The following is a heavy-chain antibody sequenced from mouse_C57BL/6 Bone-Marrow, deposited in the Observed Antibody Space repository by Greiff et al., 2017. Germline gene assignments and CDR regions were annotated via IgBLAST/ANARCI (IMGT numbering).Heavy chain of an antibody. CDR3: ARIEFDGSSGDWYFDV. CDR1: GYTFTSYD. D-gene: IGHD1-1*01. J-gene: IGHJ1*03. CDR2: IYPRDGST. Sequence: VQLQQSGPELVKPGASVKLSCKASGYTFTSYDINWVKQRPGQGLEWIGWIYPRDGSTKYNEKFKGKATLTVDTSSSTAYMGLHSLTSEDSAVYFFARIEFDGSSGDWYFDVWGTGTTVTVSS. V-gene: IGHV1-85*01.